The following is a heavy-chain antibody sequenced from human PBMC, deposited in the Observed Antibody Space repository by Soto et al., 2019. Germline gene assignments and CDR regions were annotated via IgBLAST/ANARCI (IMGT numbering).Heavy chain of an antibody. CDR2: ISNRGSSA. J-gene: IGHJ4*02. Sequence: EVHLVQSGGGLVQPGASLSLSCVASGFTFNDYAMHWVRQTPGKGLEWVAAISNRGSSAYYADSVKGRFTISRDKSTKTLSLHMHTLRVEDTAVYFCAKAFCDAATCFPSESWGQGTPVAVSP. D-gene: IGHD2-21*01. CDR3: AKAFCDAATCFPSES. V-gene: IGHV3-23*04. CDR1: GFTFNDYA.